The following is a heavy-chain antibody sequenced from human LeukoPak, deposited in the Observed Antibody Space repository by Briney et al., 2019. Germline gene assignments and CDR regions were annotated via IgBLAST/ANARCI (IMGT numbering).Heavy chain of an antibody. J-gene: IGHJ4*02. V-gene: IGHV3-23*01. Sequence: PGGSLRLSCAASGLTFSSSTMTWVRQVPGKGLEWVSTISGSGGDTYYADSVKGRLTISRDISKNTLYLQMNSLRVEDTAAYYCAKGITPRTSYFDYWGQGTLVTVSS. CDR3: AKGITPRTSYFDY. D-gene: IGHD4-23*01. CDR1: GLTFSSST. CDR2: ISGSGGDT.